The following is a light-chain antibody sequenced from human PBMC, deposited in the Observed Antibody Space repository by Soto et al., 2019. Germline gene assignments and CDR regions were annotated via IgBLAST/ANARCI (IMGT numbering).Light chain of an antibody. CDR1: SSNVGSYKL. CDR3: CSSGGSPTYV. Sequence: QSSRTHPASVSGSPGQSITISCTGTSSNVGSYKLVSWYQQHPGKAPKLMIFEVNKRPSGVSNRFSGSKSGNTASLTISGLKVEDEADYYCCSSGGSPTYVFGTGTKVTVL. J-gene: IGLJ1*01. CDR2: EVN. V-gene: IGLV2-23*02.